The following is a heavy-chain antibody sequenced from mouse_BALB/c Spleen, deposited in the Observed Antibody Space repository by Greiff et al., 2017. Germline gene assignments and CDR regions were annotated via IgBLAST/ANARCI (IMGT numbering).Heavy chain of an antibody. CDR1: GFSLTSYG. D-gene: IGHD2-2*01. V-gene: IGHV2-9*02. CDR3: AREGGGYQFAY. J-gene: IGHJ3*01. Sequence: VQLVESGPGLVAPSQSLSITCTVSGFSLTSYGVHWVRQPPGKGLEWLGVIWAGGSTNYNSALMSRLSISKDNSKSQVFLKMNSLQTDDTAMYYCAREGGGYQFAYWGQGTLVTVSA. CDR2: IWAGGST.